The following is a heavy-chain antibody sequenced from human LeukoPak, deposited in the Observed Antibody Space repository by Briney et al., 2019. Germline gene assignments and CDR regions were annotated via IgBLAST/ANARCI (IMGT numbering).Heavy chain of an antibody. Sequence: GGSLRLSCAASGFTVSSNYMNWVRRAPGKGLEWVSSISSSSSYIYYADSVKGRFTISRDNAKNSLYLQMNSLRAEDTAVYYCARDFQKYSYYDILTGYYGGAFDIWGQGTMVTVSS. CDR2: ISSSSSYI. CDR1: GFTVSSNY. V-gene: IGHV3-21*01. J-gene: IGHJ3*02. D-gene: IGHD3-9*01. CDR3: ARDFQKYSYYDILTGYYGGAFDI.